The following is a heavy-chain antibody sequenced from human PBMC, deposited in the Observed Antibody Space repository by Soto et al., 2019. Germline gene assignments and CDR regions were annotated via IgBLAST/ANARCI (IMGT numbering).Heavy chain of an antibody. V-gene: IGHV4-61*08. Sequence: XETLSLTCTVCGGSFSSGDYFWSWLRQSPGKRLEWIAYIYYSGSTNYNPSLKSRATISVDTSKSQVSLTLTSMTAADAAIYYCARSPNYYYYGFDVWGQGTAVTVSS. J-gene: IGHJ6*02. CDR1: GGSFSSGDYF. CDR3: ARSPNYYYYGFDV. CDR2: IYYSGST. D-gene: IGHD3-10*01.